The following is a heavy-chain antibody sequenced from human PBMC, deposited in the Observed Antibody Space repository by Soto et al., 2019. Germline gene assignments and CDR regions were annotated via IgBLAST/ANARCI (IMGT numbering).Heavy chain of an antibody. CDR3: AKDLSSSWYFDY. CDR1: GFTFSSYA. Sequence: GWSLRLSCAASGFTFSSYAMSWVRQAPGKGLEWVSAISGSGGSTYYADSVKGRFTISRDNSKNTLYLQMNSLRAEDTAVYYCAKDLSSSWYFDYWGQGTLVTVSS. D-gene: IGHD6-13*01. J-gene: IGHJ4*02. CDR2: ISGSGGST. V-gene: IGHV3-23*01.